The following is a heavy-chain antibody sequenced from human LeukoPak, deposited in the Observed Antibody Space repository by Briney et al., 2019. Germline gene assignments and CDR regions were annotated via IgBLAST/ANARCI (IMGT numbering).Heavy chain of an antibody. J-gene: IGHJ4*02. D-gene: IGHD6-19*01. CDR2: ISSSSSYI. Sequence: PGGSLRLSCAASGFTFSSYSMNWVRQAPGKGLEWVSSISSSSSYIYYADSVKGRFTISRDNAKNSLYLQMNSLRAEDTAVYYCARCLHRTVAGTSIDYWGQGTLVTVSS. CDR1: GFTFSSYS. V-gene: IGHV3-21*01. CDR3: ARCLHRTVAGTSIDY.